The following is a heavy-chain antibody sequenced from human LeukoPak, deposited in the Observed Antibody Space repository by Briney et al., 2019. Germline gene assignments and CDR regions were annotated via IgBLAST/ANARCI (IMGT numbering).Heavy chain of an antibody. D-gene: IGHD3-22*01. CDR2: ITPSGST. Sequence: SETLSLTRVVYGGSFCGYFWRWIPQPPGKGLGWIGEITPSGSTNYSPSRKSRDSISIDTSKKKLSLRLTSVTAAASAVYYCASSFYYDSLDYWGQGTLVTVSS. V-gene: IGHV4-34*01. CDR1: GGSFCGYF. J-gene: IGHJ4*02. CDR3: ASSFYYDSLDY.